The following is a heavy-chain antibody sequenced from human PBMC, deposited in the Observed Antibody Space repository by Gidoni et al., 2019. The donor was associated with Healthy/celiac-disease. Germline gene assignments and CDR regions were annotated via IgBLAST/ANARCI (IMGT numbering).Heavy chain of an antibody. CDR2: IYYSGST. CDR3: ARQKGHSWFDP. Sequence: QLQLQESGPGLVKPSETLSLTCTVSGGSISSSSYYWGWIRQPPGKGLEWIGSIYYSGSTYYNPSLKRRVTISVDTSKNQFSLKLSSVTAADTAVYYCARQKGHSWFDPWGQGTLVTVSS. V-gene: IGHV4-39*01. J-gene: IGHJ5*02. CDR1: GGSISSSSYY.